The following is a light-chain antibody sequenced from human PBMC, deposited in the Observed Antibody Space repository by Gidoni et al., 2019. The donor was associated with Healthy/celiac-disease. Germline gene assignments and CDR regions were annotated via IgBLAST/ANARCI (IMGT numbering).Light chain of an antibody. J-gene: IGKJ1*01. CDR3: QQQWT. CDR2: KAS. Sequence: DIQMTQSPSTLSASVGDRVTITCRASQSISSWLAWYQQKPGKAPKLLIYKASSLESGVPSRFSGSGSVTEFTLTISSLQPDDFATYYCQQQWTFGQGTKVEIK. V-gene: IGKV1-5*03. CDR1: QSISSW.